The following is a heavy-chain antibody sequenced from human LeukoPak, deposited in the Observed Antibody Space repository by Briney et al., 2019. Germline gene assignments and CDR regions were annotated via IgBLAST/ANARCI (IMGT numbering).Heavy chain of an antibody. CDR3: ATLGHRGYSYAFAY. J-gene: IGHJ4*02. CDR1: GFTFDDYA. D-gene: IGHD5-18*01. V-gene: IGHV3-9*03. CDR2: ISWNSGSI. Sequence: PGRSLRLSCAASGFTFDDYAMHWVRQAPGKGLEWVSGISWNSGSIGYADPVKGRFTISRDNAKNSLYLQMNSLRAEDMALYYCATLGHRGYSYAFAYWGQGTLVTVSS.